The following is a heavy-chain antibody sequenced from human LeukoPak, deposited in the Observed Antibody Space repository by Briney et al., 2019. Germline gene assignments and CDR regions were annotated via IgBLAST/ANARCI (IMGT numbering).Heavy chain of an antibody. CDR1: GSSFTSYW. D-gene: IGHD2-15*01. CDR3: ARGSPYCSGGSCYLN. Sequence: GESLMISCKGSGSSFTSYWISWVRQLPGKGLEWMGRIDPSDSYTNYSPSFQGHVTISADKSISTAYLQWSSLKASDTAMYYCARGSPYCSGGSCYLNWGQGTLVTVSS. CDR2: IDPSDSYT. J-gene: IGHJ4*02. V-gene: IGHV5-10-1*01.